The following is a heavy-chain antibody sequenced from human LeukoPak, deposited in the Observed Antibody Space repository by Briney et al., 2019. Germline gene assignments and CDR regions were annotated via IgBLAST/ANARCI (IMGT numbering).Heavy chain of an antibody. Sequence: SETLSLTCTVSGGSISSSSYYWGWIRQPPGKGLEWIGSIYYSVSTYYNPSLMSRVTISVDTSKNQFSLKLSSVTAADTAVYYCARLGSRDHVYWGQGTLVTVSS. V-gene: IGHV4-39*07. D-gene: IGHD1-26*01. J-gene: IGHJ4*02. CDR1: GGSISSSSYY. CDR3: ARLGSRDHVY. CDR2: IYYSVST.